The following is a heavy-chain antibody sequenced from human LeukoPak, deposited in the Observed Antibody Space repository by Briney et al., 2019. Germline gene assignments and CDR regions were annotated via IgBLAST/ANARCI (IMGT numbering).Heavy chain of an antibody. CDR3: APQHFTVFGVPWGDYYYGMDV. J-gene: IGHJ6*02. CDR1: GYTFTSYG. D-gene: IGHD3-3*01. CDR2: ISAYNGNT. V-gene: IGHV1-18*01. Sequence: ASVKVSCKASGYTFTSYGISWLRQAPGQGLEWMGWISAYNGNTKYTQNLQGRVTLTTETSTFTAYMELRRLRSDDTAVYYCAPQHFTVFGVPWGDYYYGMDVWGQGTTVTVSS.